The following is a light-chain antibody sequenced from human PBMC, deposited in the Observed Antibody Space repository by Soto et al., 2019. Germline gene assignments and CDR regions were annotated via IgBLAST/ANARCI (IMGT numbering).Light chain of an antibody. CDR3: SSYTSSRNVV. Sequence: QSALTQPASVSGSPGQSITISCTGTRSDVGGYNYVSWYQQHPGKAPKLIIYDVSNRPSGVSNRFSGSKSGNTASLTISGLQAEDEADYYCSSYTSSRNVVFGGGTQLTVL. CDR2: DVS. V-gene: IGLV2-14*01. CDR1: RSDVGGYNY. J-gene: IGLJ2*01.